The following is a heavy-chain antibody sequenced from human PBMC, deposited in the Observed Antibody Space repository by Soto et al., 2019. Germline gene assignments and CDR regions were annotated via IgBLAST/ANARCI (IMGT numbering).Heavy chain of an antibody. CDR2: INPSDGTT. Sequence: ASVKVSCKASRYTFINYYMHWVRQAPGQGLEWMGVINPSDGTTSYAQKFQGRVTMTRDTSASVFYMEMTRLRSEDTAVYFCTRDSDYPTGCFDYWGQGTPVTVSS. CDR3: TRDSDYPTGCFDY. CDR1: RYTFINYY. V-gene: IGHV1-46*01. J-gene: IGHJ4*02. D-gene: IGHD4-17*01.